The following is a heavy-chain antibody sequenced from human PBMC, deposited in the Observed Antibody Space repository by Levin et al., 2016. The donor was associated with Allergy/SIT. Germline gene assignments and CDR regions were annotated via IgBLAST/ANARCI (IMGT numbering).Heavy chain of an antibody. J-gene: IGHJ6*02. Sequence: RQAPGKGLEWVSYISSSSSYTNYADSVKGRFTISRDNAKNSLYLQMNSLRAEDTAVYYCARGPYGGWYPYYYYGMDVWGQGTTVTVSS. V-gene: IGHV3-11*05. CDR2: ISSSSSYT. D-gene: IGHD6-19*01. CDR3: ARGPYGGWYPYYYYGMDV.